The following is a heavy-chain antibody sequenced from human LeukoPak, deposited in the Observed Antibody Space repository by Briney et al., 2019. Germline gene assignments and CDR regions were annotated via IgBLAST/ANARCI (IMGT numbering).Heavy chain of an antibody. CDR2: IYYSGST. V-gene: IGHV4-39*07. CDR1: GGSISSSSYY. CDR3: ARDLSDILDY. D-gene: IGHD2-15*01. J-gene: IGHJ4*02. Sequence: SETLSLTCTVSGGSISSSSYYWGWIRQPPGKGLEWIGSIYYSGSTYYNPSLKSRVTMSVDTSKNQFSLKLSSVTAADTAVYYCARDLSDILDYWGQGTLVTVSS.